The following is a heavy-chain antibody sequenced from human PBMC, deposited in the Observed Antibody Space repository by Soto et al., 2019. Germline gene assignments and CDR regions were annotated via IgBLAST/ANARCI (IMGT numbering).Heavy chain of an antibody. J-gene: IGHJ4*02. V-gene: IGHV3-30-3*01. CDR1: GFTFSSYA. Sequence: QVQLVESGGGVVQPGRSLRLSCAASGFTFSSYAMHWVRQAPGKGLVWVAVISYDGSNKYYADSVKGRFTISRDNSKNTLYLQMNSLRAEDTAVYYCARVFEDGDYWGQGTLVTVSS. CDR3: ARVFEDGDY. D-gene: IGHD3-10*02. CDR2: ISYDGSNK.